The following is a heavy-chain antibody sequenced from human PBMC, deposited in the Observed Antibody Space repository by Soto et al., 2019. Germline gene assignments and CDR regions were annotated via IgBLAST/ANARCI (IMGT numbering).Heavy chain of an antibody. D-gene: IGHD3-22*01. J-gene: IGHJ4*02. CDR1: GFTFSGSA. Sequence: EVQLVESGGGLVQPGGSLKLSCAASGFTFSGSAMHWVRQASGKGLEWVGRIRSKANSYATAYAASVKGRFTISRDDSKNTAYLQMNSLKTEDTAVYYCTREYYYDSSGYYSHHSYWGQGTLVTVSS. CDR3: TREYYYDSSGYYSHHSY. V-gene: IGHV3-73*02. CDR2: IRSKANSYAT.